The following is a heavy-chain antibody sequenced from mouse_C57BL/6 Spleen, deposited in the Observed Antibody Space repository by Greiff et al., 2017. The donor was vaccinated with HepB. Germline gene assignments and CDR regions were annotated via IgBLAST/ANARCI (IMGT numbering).Heavy chain of an antibody. CDR1: GYTFTSYW. V-gene: IGHV1-50*01. CDR2: IDPSDSYT. J-gene: IGHJ3*01. D-gene: IGHD3-2*02. CDR3: ARAAQGTAY. Sequence: QVQLQQPGAELVKPGASVKLSCKASGYTFTSYWMQWVKQRPGQGLEWIGEIDPSDSYTNYNQKFKGKATLTVDTSSSTAYMQLSSLTSEDSAVYYCARAAQGTAYWGQGTLVTVSA.